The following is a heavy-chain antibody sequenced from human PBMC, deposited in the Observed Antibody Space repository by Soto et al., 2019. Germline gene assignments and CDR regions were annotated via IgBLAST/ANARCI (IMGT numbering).Heavy chain of an antibody. CDR1: GFTFTSSA. V-gene: IGHV1-58*01. J-gene: IGHJ4*02. CDR3: AAVTNEYYDRSGYLQFDY. Sequence: QMQLVQSGPEVKKPGTSVKVSCKASGFTFTSSAVQWVRQARGQRLEWIGWIVVGSGNTNYAQKFQERVTITRDMSTSTAYMELSSLRSEDTAVYYCAAVTNEYYDRSGYLQFDYWGQGTLVTVSS. D-gene: IGHD3-22*01. CDR2: IVVGSGNT.